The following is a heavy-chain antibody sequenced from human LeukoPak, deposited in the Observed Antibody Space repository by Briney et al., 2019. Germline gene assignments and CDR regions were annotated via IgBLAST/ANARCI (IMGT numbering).Heavy chain of an antibody. D-gene: IGHD7-27*01. CDR1: GGSISSTLYY. J-gene: IGHJ4*02. V-gene: IGHV4-61*02. Sequence: ASETLSLTCTVSGGSISSTLYYWGWIRQPAGKGLEWIGRIYTSGSTNYNPSLKSRVTISVDTSKNQFSLKLSSVTAADTAVYYCASRKLGNDYWGQGTLVTVSS. CDR2: IYTSGST. CDR3: ASRKLGNDY.